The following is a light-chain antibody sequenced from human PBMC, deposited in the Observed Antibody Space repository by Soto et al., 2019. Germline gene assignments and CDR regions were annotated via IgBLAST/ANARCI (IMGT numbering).Light chain of an antibody. V-gene: IGKV1-27*01. CDR1: QGISNY. Sequence: DIQMTQSPSSLSASVGDRVTITCRASQGISNYLAWYQQKPGKVPKLLIYAASTLQSGVPSRFSGSGSGTDFSLTISSLQLEDVATYYCQKYNSAPLVTFGPGTKVDIK. J-gene: IGKJ3*01. CDR2: AAS. CDR3: QKYNSAPLVT.